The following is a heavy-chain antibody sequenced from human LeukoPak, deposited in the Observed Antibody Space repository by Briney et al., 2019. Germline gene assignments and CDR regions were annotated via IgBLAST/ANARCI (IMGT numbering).Heavy chain of an antibody. CDR1: GFTFSSYA. CDR2: ISGSGGST. V-gene: IGHV3-23*01. CDR3: ASSGYSSGWHYY. D-gene: IGHD6-19*01. Sequence: GGSLRLSCAASGFTFSSYAMSWVRQAPGKGLEWVSAISGSGGSTYYADSVKGRFTISRDNSKNTLYLQMNSLRAEDTAVYYCASSGYSSGWHYYWGQGTLVTVSS. J-gene: IGHJ4*02.